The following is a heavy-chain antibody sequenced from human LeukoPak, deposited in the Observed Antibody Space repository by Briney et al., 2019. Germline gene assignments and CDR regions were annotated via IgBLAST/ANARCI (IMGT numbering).Heavy chain of an antibody. Sequence: GGSLRLSCASSGFTFSSHAMSWVRQAPGKGLEWVSAISGSGGSTYYADSVKGRFTISRDNSKNTLYLQMNSLRAEDTAVYYCAEAQDPTYYYGSGSPLDWFDPWGQGTLVTVSS. CDR2: ISGSGGST. V-gene: IGHV3-23*01. D-gene: IGHD3-10*01. CDR1: GFTFSSHA. J-gene: IGHJ5*02. CDR3: AEAQDPTYYYGSGSPLDWFDP.